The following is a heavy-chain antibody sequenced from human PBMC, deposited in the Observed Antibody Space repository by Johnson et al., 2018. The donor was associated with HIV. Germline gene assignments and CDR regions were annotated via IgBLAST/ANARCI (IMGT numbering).Heavy chain of an antibody. CDR1: GFTFSDYY. CDR2: ISSSGTSV. J-gene: IGHJ3*02. V-gene: IGHV3-11*04. CDR3: ARDRGYWDAFDI. D-gene: IGHD3-22*01. Sequence: QVQLVESGGGVVQPGGSLRLSCAASGFTFSDYYMSWIRQTPGKGLAWVSYISSSGTSVYYADSVKGRFSISRENAKHSLYLQMNSLRAEDTAVYYCARDRGYWDAFDIWGQGTMVTVSS.